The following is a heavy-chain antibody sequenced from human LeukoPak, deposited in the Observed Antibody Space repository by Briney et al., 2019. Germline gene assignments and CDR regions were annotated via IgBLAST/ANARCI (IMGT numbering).Heavy chain of an antibody. V-gene: IGHV3-48*03. J-gene: IGHJ4*02. D-gene: IGHD6-6*01. Sequence: GGSLRLSCAASGFTFSSYEMNWVRQAPGKGLEWVSYISSSGSTIYYADSVKGRFTISRDNAKNSLYLQMNSLRAEDTAVYYCARFRYSSSAFDYWGQGTLVTVSS. CDR2: ISSSGSTI. CDR1: GFTFSSYE. CDR3: ARFRYSSSAFDY.